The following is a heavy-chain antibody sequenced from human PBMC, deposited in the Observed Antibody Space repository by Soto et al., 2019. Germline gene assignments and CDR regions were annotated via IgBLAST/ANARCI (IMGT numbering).Heavy chain of an antibody. CDR2: INLNSGGT. CDR3: VRDLGGYDLYGPDI. V-gene: IGHV1-2*02. J-gene: IGHJ4*02. D-gene: IGHD5-12*01. CDR1: GQPFTDMS. Sequence: GAPVEVSCVASGQPFTDMSMQCVRQAPRQGLEWMGWINLNSGGTYYAQKFQGRVTMTRDTSISTAYMELSGLTSDDTAMYYCVRDLGGYDLYGPDIWGQGTLVTVSS.